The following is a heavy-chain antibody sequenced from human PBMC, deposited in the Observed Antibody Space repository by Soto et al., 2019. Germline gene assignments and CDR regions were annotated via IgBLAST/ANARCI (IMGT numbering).Heavy chain of an antibody. D-gene: IGHD6-6*01. CDR1: GGTFSSYA. CDR3: ASTGGESSSSSAAARKRGYYYGMDV. Sequence: QVQLVQSGAEVKKPGSSVKVSCKASGGTFSSYAISWVRQAPGQGLEWMGGIIPIFGTANYAQKFQGRVTITADESTRTAYMELSSLRSEDTAVYYCASTGGESSSSSAAARKRGYYYGMDVWGQGTTVTVSS. V-gene: IGHV1-69*01. CDR2: IIPIFGTA. J-gene: IGHJ6*02.